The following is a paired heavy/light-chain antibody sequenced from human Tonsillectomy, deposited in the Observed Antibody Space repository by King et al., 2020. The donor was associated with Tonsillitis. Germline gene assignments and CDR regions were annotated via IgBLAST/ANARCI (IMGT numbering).Light chain of an antibody. CDR1: QSVSSSY. Sequence: IVLTQSPGTLSLSPGERATLSCRASQSVSSSYVAWYQQKPGQTPRLLIYAASSRATGIPDRFTGSGSGTDFTLTISRLEPEDIAVYYCQQYGRPPLTFGGGTKVEIK. CDR2: AAS. V-gene: IGKV3-20*01. J-gene: IGKJ4*01. CDR3: QQYGRPPLT.
Heavy chain of an antibody. V-gene: IGHV5-51*01. J-gene: IGHJ4*02. Sequence: EVQLVQSGAEVKKPGESLKISCKASGYGFSSYWIGWVRQMPGKGLEWVGIIYPGDSDTKYSPSFQGHVTISVDKSITTAYLQWSSLKASDSAKYYCTRYAPGYSSGLYSVYWGQGTLVTVSS. CDR3: TRYAPGYSSGLYSVY. CDR2: IYPGDSDT. CDR1: GYGFSSYW. D-gene: IGHD6-19*01.